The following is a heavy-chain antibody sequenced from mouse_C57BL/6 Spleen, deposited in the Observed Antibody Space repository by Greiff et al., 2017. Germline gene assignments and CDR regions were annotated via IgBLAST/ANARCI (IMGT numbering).Heavy chain of an antibody. CDR1: GYSITSGYY. CDR3: AKEDPYYYGSSYPYWYFDV. D-gene: IGHD1-1*01. J-gene: IGHJ1*03. Sequence: EVKLVESGPGLVKPSQSLSLTCSVTGYSITSGYYWNWIRQFPGNKLEWMGYISYDGSNNYNPSLKNRISITRDTSKKQFFLKLNSVTTEDTATYYCAKEDPYYYGSSYPYWYFDVWCTGTTVTVSS. V-gene: IGHV3-6*01. CDR2: ISYDGSN.